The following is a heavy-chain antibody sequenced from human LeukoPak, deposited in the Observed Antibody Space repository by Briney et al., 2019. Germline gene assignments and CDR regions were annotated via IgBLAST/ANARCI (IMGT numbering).Heavy chain of an antibody. Sequence: GGSLRLSCAASGFTVSSNYMTWVRQAPGKGLEWVSLIYSGGSTYYADSVKGRFTISRDNSKNTLYLEMNSLRAEDTAVYYCAAYSSCDYWGQGTLVTVSS. CDR1: GFTVSSNY. CDR2: IYSGGST. J-gene: IGHJ4*02. V-gene: IGHV3-53*01. CDR3: AAYSSCDY. D-gene: IGHD6-6*01.